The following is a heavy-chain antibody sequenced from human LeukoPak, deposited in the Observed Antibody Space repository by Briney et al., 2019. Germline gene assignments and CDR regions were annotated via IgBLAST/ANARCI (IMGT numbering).Heavy chain of an antibody. Sequence: GGSLRLSCAASGFTFSSYGMHWVCQAPGKGLEWVAVISYGGSNKYYADSVKGRFTISRDNSKNTLYLQMNSLRAEDTAVYYCANYYGSGNDYWGQGTLVTVSS. CDR1: GFTFSSYG. J-gene: IGHJ4*02. CDR2: ISYGGSNK. D-gene: IGHD3-10*01. CDR3: ANYYGSGNDY. V-gene: IGHV3-30*18.